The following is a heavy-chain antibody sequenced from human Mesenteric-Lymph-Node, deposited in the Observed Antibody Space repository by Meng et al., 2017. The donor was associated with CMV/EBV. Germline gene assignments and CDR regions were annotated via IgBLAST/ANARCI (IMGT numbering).Heavy chain of an antibody. CDR1: GYTFTSYG. CDR3: ARGLGDRVRERYYYYGMDV. CDR2: IIPIFGTA. D-gene: IGHD3-16*01. V-gene: IGHV1-69*05. Sequence: KVSCKASGYTFTSYGISWVRQAPGQGLEWMGGIIPIFGTANYAQKFQGRVTITTDESTSTAYMELSSLRSEDTAVYYCARGLGDRVRERYYYYGMDVWGQGTTVTVSS. J-gene: IGHJ6*02.